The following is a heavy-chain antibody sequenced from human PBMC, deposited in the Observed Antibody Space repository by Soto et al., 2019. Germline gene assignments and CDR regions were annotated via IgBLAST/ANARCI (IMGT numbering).Heavy chain of an antibody. CDR1: GFTFSSYS. J-gene: IGHJ6*03. V-gene: IGHV3-48*01. CDR2: ISSSNSTI. Sequence: PGGSLRPSCAASGFTFSSYSMNWVRQAPGKGLEWVSYISSSNSTIYYADSVKGRFTISRDNAKNSLYLQMNSLRAEDTAVYYCARAGSANYYYYYYMDVWGKGTTVTVSS. D-gene: IGHD5-12*01. CDR3: ARAGSANYYYYYYMDV.